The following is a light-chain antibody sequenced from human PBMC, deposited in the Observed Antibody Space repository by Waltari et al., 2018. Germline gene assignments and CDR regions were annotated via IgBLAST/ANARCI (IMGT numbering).Light chain of an antibody. CDR1: QGVRRA. CDR2: AAS. V-gene: IGKV3-20*01. Sequence: EIALTQSPGTLSFSPGQRVTLSCMASQGVRRALPWYQQKGGQAPRLLIYAASTTATGVPDRFSGSGSGTDFSLTISRLEPEDFAVYYCQHYVRLPATFGQGTKVEIK. CDR3: QHYVRLPAT. J-gene: IGKJ1*01.